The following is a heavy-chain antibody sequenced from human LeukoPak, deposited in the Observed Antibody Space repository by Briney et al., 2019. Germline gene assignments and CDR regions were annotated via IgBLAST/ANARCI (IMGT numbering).Heavy chain of an antibody. J-gene: IGHJ5*02. Sequence: GGSLRLSCAASGFTFSSYAMSWVRQAPGKGLEWVSAISGSGGSTYYADSVKGRFTISRDNSKNTLYLQMNSLRAEDTAVYYCAKDRPSYYYDSSGYYLAWGQGTLVTVSS. V-gene: IGHV3-23*01. D-gene: IGHD3-22*01. CDR1: GFTFSSYA. CDR3: AKDRPSYYYDSSGYYLA. CDR2: ISGSGGST.